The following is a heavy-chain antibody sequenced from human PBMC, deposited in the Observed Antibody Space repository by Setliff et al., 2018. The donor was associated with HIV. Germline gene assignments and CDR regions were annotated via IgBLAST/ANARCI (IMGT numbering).Heavy chain of an antibody. J-gene: IGHJ3*02. CDR3: ARGSSYSSSWYVFRPQALNDAFDI. D-gene: IGHD6-13*01. V-gene: IGHV1-8*02. CDR2: MNPNSGNT. Sequence: ASVKVSCKASGYTFTSYDINWARQATGQGLEWMGWMNPNSGNTGYAQKFQGRVTMTRNTSISTAYMELSSLRSEDTAVYYCARGSSYSSSWYVFRPQALNDAFDIWAQGTMVTVSS. CDR1: GYTFTSYD.